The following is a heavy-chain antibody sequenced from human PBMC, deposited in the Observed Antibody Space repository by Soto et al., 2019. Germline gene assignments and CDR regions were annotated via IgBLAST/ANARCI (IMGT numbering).Heavy chain of an antibody. CDR1: GFTFSSYA. V-gene: IGHV3-23*01. CDR2: ISVTGDT. J-gene: IGHJ4*02. Sequence: PGGSLRLSCAASGFTFSSYAMNWVRQVPGKGPEWVSHISVTGDTYYADSVKGRFTISRDNSKNTLFLQMNSLRAEDTAVYYCAKPISMATYSDYWDQGTPITVSS. CDR3: AKPISMATYSDY. D-gene: IGHD2-21*01.